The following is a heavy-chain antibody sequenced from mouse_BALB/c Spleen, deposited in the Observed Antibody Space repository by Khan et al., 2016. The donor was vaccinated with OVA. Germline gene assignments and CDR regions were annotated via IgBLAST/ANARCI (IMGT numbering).Heavy chain of an antibody. CDR2: ISYSGRT. J-gene: IGHJ2*01. D-gene: IGHD1-1*01. CDR1: GYSITSDYA. CDR3: ARSVTSTTVVATDFDY. Sequence: EVQLQESGPGLVKPSQSLSLTCTVTGYSITSDYAWNWIRQFPGNKLEWMGYISYSGRTSYNPSLKSRTSFTPDTSKNQSFLQLNSVTTEDTATYYCARSVTSTTVVATDFDYWGQGTTLTVSA. V-gene: IGHV3-2*02.